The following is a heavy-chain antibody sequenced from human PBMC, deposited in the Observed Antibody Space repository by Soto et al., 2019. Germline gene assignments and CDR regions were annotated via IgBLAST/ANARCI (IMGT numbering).Heavy chain of an antibody. J-gene: IGHJ3*02. CDR1: GGTFSSYA. CDR2: IIPIFGTA. CDR3: ARTDIVSSAFDI. D-gene: IGHD2-15*01. V-gene: IGHV1-69*05. Sequence: SVKVSCKASGGTFSSYAISWVRQAPGQGLEWMGGIIPIFGTANYAQKLQGRVTMTRDTSTTTVYMELSSLRSEDTAVYYCARTDIVSSAFDIWGQGTMVTVS.